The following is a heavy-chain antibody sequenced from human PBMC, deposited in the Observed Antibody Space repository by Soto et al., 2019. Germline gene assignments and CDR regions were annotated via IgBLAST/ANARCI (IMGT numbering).Heavy chain of an antibody. Sequence: ASVKVSCKASGYTFSNHGINWVRQAPGQGLEWMGWISAYNGNTNYAQKLQGRVTMTTDTSTSTAYMELRSLRSDDTAVYYCARDRESYCSSTSCYVFDYWGQGTLVTVSS. V-gene: IGHV1-18*01. J-gene: IGHJ4*02. CDR2: ISAYNGNT. CDR3: ARDRESYCSSTSCYVFDY. CDR1: GYTFSNHG. D-gene: IGHD2-2*01.